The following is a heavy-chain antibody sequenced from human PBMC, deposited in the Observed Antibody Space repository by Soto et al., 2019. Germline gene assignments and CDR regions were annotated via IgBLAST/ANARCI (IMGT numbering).Heavy chain of an antibody. D-gene: IGHD3-22*01. J-gene: IGHJ4*02. Sequence: PSDILFLTCTISSHSINNISYYRESSRQPPGKGLEWIGSIYYGGSTYYTPSLKSRVTISVDTSKNQFSLKLSSVTAADTAVYYCARHGEGYDSSLDYWGQGTLVTVS. CDR3: ARHGEGYDSSLDY. CDR2: IYYGGST. CDR1: SHSINNISYY. V-gene: IGHV4-39*01.